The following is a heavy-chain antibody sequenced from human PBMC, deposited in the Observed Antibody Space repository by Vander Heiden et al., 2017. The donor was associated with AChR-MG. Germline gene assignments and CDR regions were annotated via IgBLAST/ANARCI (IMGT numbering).Heavy chain of an antibody. Sequence: QVHLQPSAPGLVQRSHRLPCHFAISGDRVSSKRGAWNWRRQSPWRGLEWLGRTYYRSKWYNDYAVSVKSRITINPVTSENEFAMPVNYVAPEDTAVYYCARGNYYYYPMDVWGQGTTVTVSS. J-gene: IGHJ6*02. CDR1: GDRVSSKRGA. CDR3: ARGNYYYYPMDV. CDR2: TYYRSKWYN. V-gene: IGHV6-1*01.